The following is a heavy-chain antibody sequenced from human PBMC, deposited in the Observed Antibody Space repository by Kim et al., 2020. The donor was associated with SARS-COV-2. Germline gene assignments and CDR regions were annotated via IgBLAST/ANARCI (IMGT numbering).Heavy chain of an antibody. CDR1: GGSFSSYY. J-gene: IGHJ6*02. CDR2: INHGGST. Sequence: SETLSLTCAVYGGSFSSYYWSWIRQPPGKGLEWIAEINHGGSTNYNPSLKSRVTISVDTSKNQLSLNLSSVTAADTAFYYCARGRAGVVPGPILGIGPHYAYFIMDVWGQGTTVTVSS. CDR3: ARGRAGVVPGPILGIGPHYAYFIMDV. V-gene: IGHV4-34*01. D-gene: IGHD2-2*02.